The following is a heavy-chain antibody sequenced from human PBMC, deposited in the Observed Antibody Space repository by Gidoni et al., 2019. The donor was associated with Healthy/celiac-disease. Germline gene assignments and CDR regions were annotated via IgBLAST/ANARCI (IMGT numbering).Heavy chain of an antibody. J-gene: IGHJ3*02. V-gene: IGHV3-15*07. CDR1: GFTFSNAW. Sequence: EVKLVESGGGLGKPGESLRLSCAASGFTFSNAWMNWVRQAPGKGLEWVSRIKSKTDGGTTDYAAPVKGRFTISRDDSKNTLYLQMNSLITEDTAVYYCTTDLEGLGAFEIWGQGTMVTVSS. CDR3: TTDLEGLGAFEI. CDR2: IKSKTDGGTT. D-gene: IGHD7-27*01.